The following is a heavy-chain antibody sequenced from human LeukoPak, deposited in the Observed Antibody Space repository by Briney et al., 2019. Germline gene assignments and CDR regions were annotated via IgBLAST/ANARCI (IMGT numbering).Heavy chain of an antibody. J-gene: IGHJ6*03. CDR2: IYYSGST. CDR1: GGSFSGYY. D-gene: IGHD4/OR15-4a*01. Sequence: SETLSLTCAVYGGSFSGYYWSWIRQPPGKGLEWIGYIYYSGSTNYNPSLKSRVTISVDTSKNQVSLKLSSVTTADTAVYYCARSKVPTYYYYYYMDVWGKGTTVTVSS. CDR3: ARSKVPTYYYYYYMDV. V-gene: IGHV4-59*01.